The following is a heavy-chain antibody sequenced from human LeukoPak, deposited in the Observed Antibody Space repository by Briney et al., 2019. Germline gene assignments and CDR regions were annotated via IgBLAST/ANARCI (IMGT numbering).Heavy chain of an antibody. CDR3: ARGPNGDQRA. CDR2: IIPIFGTA. Sequence: RGSSVKVSCKASGGTFSGYAISWVRQAPGQGLEWMGGIIPIFGTANYAQKFQGRVTITADKSTSTAYMELSSLTSEDTAVYYCARGPNGDQRAWGQGTLVTVSS. V-gene: IGHV1-69*06. J-gene: IGHJ5*02. CDR1: GGTFSGYA. D-gene: IGHD4-17*01.